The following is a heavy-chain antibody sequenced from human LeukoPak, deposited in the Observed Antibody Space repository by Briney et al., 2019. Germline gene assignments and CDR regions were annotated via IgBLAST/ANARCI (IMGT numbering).Heavy chain of an antibody. CDR1: GYSFTDYY. Sequence: ASVTVSCKTSGYSFTDYYMHWVRQAPGQGLEWLGWINPNSGGTKSAQKFQGRVTMTRDTSITTVYMEVNWLTSDDTAIYYCARADRLHGGPYLIGPWGQGTLVTVSS. J-gene: IGHJ5*02. D-gene: IGHD3-16*01. CDR3: ARADRLHGGPYLIGP. V-gene: IGHV1-2*02. CDR2: INPNSGGT.